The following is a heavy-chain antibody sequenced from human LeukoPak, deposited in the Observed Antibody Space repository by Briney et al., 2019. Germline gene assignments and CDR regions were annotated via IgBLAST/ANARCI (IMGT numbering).Heavy chain of an antibody. D-gene: IGHD3-3*01. V-gene: IGHV5-51*01. CDR3: ARRSTIFGMVTAFDY. CDR2: IHPGDSEI. J-gene: IGHJ4*02. CDR1: GYTFTSYR. Sequence: PGESLKISCQGSGYTFTSYRIAWVRQLPGKGLEWMGIIHPGDSEITYSPSFQGRVTISADKSINTAYLQWSGLKASDTAMYYCARRSTIFGMVTAFDYWGQGTPVTVSS.